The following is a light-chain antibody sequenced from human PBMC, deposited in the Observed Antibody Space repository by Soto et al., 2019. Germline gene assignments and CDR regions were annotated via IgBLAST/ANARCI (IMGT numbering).Light chain of an antibody. CDR3: QQFKSGTWK. V-gene: IGKV1-5*01. J-gene: IGKJ1*01. Sequence: DIQMTHSPSTLSASVGDRVTITCRSSQNIERWLAWYQQKPGKAPKLLLYDVSSLESGVPSRFSGSGSGTELILTINGLQPDDFATYFCQQFKSGTWKFGQGTKV. CDR2: DVS. CDR1: QNIERW.